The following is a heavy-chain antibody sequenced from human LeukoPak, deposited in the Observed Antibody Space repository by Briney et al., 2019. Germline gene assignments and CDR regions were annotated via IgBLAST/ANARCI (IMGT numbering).Heavy chain of an antibody. CDR1: GITFSSYW. Sequence: SGGSLRLSCAGSGITFSSYWMHWVRQAPGKGLVWVSRINCDGRSTNYADSVKGRFTISRDNAKNTLYLQMNSLRAEDTAVYYCARSAYPGNSVIEDWGRGTLVTVSS. CDR2: INCDGRST. D-gene: IGHD4-23*01. V-gene: IGHV3-74*01. CDR3: ARSAYPGNSVIED. J-gene: IGHJ4*02.